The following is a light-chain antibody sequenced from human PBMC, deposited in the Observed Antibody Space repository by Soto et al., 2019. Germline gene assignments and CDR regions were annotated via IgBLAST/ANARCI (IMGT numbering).Light chain of an antibody. CDR2: GAS. CDR1: QSVSSSY. CDR3: QQYGSSPRT. J-gene: IGKJ1*01. Sequence: EIVLTQSPGTMSLSPGERATLSRRASQSVSSSYLAWYQQKPGQAPRLLIYGASSRATGIPDRFSGSGSGTDFTLTISRLEPEEFAVYYCQQYGSSPRTFGQGTKVDIK. V-gene: IGKV3-20*01.